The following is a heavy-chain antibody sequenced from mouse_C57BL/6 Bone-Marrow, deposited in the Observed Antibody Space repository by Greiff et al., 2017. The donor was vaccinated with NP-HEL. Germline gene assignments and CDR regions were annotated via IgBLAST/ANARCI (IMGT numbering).Heavy chain of an antibody. V-gene: IGHV1-18*01. CDR3: ARGVVATRGYYFDY. J-gene: IGHJ3*01. D-gene: IGHD1-1*01. Sequence: EVQLQQSGPELVKPGASVKIPCKASGYTFTDYNMDWVKQSHGKSLEWIGDINPNNGGTIYNQKFKGKATLTVDKSSSTAYMELRSLTSEDTAGYYCARGVVATRGYYFDYWGQGTLVTVSA. CDR1: GYTFTDYN. CDR2: INPNNGGT.